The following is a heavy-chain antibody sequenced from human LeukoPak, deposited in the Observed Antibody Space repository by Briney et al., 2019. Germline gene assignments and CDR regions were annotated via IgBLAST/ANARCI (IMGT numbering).Heavy chain of an antibody. CDR2: INYSGNT. D-gene: IGHD1/OR15-1a*01. V-gene: IGHV4-59*08. J-gene: IGHJ4*02. Sequence: SETLSLTCTVSGGSISDYYWSWIRQPPGKVLEWIAYINYSGNTDYNPSLKSRVTISVDTSKNHFSLKLNSVTAADTAVYYCARLNVLNNSVLHHFDRWGQGTLVTVSS. CDR1: GGSISDYY. CDR3: ARLNVLNNSVLHHFDR.